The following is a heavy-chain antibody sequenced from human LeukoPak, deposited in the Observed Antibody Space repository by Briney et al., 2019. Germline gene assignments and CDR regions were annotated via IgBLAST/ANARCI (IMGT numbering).Heavy chain of an antibody. CDR2: FDPTEGQT. Sequence: GASVKVSCKVSGYVLIELSVHWVRQVPGKGLEWMGGFDPTEGQTIFAQRFQGRVTLTDDTSTETAYMELSSLRSDDTAVYYCAARYSSSWYYYYYGMDVWGQGTTVTVSS. CDR3: AARYSSSWYYYYYGMDV. D-gene: IGHD6-13*01. CDR1: GYVLIELS. V-gene: IGHV1-24*01. J-gene: IGHJ6*02.